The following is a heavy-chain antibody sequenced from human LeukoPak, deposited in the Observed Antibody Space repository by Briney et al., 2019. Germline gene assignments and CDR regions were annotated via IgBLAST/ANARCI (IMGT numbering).Heavy chain of an antibody. CDR2: IYYSGST. CDR1: GGSISSGDYY. J-gene: IGHJ2*01. CDR3: ATSSDIVVVPAAIPPPYWYFDL. Sequence: SETLSLTCTVSGGSISSGDYYWGWIRQPPGKGLEWIGYIYYSGSTYYNPSLKSRVAISVDTSKNQFSLKLSSVTAADTAVYYCATSSDIVVVPAAIPPPYWYFDLWGRGTLVTVSS. V-gene: IGHV4-30-4*08. D-gene: IGHD2-2*01.